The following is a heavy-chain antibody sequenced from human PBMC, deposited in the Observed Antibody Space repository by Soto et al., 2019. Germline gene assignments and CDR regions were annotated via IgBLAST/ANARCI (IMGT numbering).Heavy chain of an antibody. V-gene: IGHV2-5*02. Sequence: QITLKESGPPLVKPTQTLTLTCTFSGFSLTSNAVGVGWFRQPPGKALEWLALIYWDDDNHYSPSLKSRLTFTKDTSKNQVVLIMTNMGPVDTATYYCAHGSGWLFDFWGQGTLVTVSS. CDR1: GFSLTSNAVG. CDR3: AHGSGWLFDF. CDR2: IYWDDDN. J-gene: IGHJ4*02. D-gene: IGHD6-19*01.